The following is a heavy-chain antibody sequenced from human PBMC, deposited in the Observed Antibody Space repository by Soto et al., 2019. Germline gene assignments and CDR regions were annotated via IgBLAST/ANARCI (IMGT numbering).Heavy chain of an antibody. J-gene: IGHJ6*03. CDR2: IYYSGST. V-gene: IGHV4-31*03. Sequence: PSETLSLTCTVSGGSISSGGYYWSWIRQHPGKGLEWIGYIYYSGSTYYNPSLKSRVTISVDTPKNQFSLKLSSVTAADTAVYYCARDLITMVRDKRSSSPDYYYYYMDVWGKGTTVTVSS. CDR3: ARDLITMVRDKRSSSPDYYYYYMDV. CDR1: GGSISSGGYY. D-gene: IGHD3-10*01.